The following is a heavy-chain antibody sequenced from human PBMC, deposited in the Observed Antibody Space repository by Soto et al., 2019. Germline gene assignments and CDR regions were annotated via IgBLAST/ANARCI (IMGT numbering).Heavy chain of an antibody. D-gene: IGHD1-7*01. CDR3: ARGRGGGFNYRVDAFDI. J-gene: IGHJ3*02. V-gene: IGHV4-31*01. Sequence: QVQLQESGPGLVKPSQTLSLTCTVSGGSISSGGYYWSWIRQHPGKGLEWIGYIYYSGRTYYNPSRKSLVTTRGDTAKNQFARRLSSVTAADTVVYYCARGRGGGFNYRVDAFDIWGKGTMVTVSS. CDR2: IYYSGRT. CDR1: GGSISSGGYY.